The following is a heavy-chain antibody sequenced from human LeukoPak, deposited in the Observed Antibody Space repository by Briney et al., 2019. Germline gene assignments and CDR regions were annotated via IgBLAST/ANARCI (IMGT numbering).Heavy chain of an antibody. V-gene: IGHV3-7*01. J-gene: IGHJ4*02. CDR1: GFTFSSYW. Sequence: GGPLRLSCAASGFTFSSYWMSWVRQAPGKGLEWVANIKQDGSEKYYVDSVKGRFTISRDNARNSLYLQMNSLRAEDTAVYYCARVPGYCGGDCYFDYWGQGTLVTVSS. D-gene: IGHD2-21*02. CDR3: ARVPGYCGGDCYFDY. CDR2: IKQDGSEK.